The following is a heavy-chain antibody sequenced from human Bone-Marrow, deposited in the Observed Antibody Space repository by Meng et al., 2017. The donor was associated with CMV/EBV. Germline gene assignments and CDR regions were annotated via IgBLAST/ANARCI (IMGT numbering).Heavy chain of an antibody. CDR3: VRGGKYCSTTNCPRWFDS. Sequence: GGSLRLSCAASGFTFSSYAMSWVRQAPGKGLEWVSAISGSGGSTYYADSVKGRFTISRDNSNGTLYLQMFSLRADDTAIYYCVRGGKYCSTTNCPRWFDSWGQGTLVTVSS. CDR1: GFTFSSYA. CDR2: ISGSGGST. J-gene: IGHJ5*01. D-gene: IGHD2/OR15-2a*01. V-gene: IGHV3-23*01.